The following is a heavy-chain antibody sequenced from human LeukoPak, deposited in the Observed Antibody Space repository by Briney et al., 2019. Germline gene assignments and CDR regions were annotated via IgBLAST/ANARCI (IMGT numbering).Heavy chain of an antibody. V-gene: IGHV4-39*02. Sequence: SETLSLTCTVSGGSISSSSYYWGWIRQPPGKGLEWIGSLYYSGSTYYNPSLKSRVTISVDTSKNQFSLKLNSVTAADTAVYYCARDGGQLLYYFDYWGQGTLVTVSS. D-gene: IGHD6-13*01. CDR1: GGSISSSSYY. J-gene: IGHJ4*02. CDR2: LYYSGST. CDR3: ARDGGQLLYYFDY.